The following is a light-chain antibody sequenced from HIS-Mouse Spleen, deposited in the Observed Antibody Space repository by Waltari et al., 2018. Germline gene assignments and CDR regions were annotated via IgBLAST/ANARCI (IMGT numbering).Light chain of an antibody. Sequence: EIVLTQSPGTLSLSPGETATPPCRASQSVSSSYLAWYQQKPGQAPRLPIYGASSRATGSPDRFSGSGSGTDFTLTISRLEPEDFAVYYCQQYGSSPTFGQGTRLEIK. CDR1: QSVSSSY. V-gene: IGKV3-20*01. CDR2: GAS. J-gene: IGKJ5*01. CDR3: QQYGSSPT.